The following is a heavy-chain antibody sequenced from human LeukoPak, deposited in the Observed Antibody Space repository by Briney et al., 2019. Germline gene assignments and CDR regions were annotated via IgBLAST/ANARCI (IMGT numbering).Heavy chain of an antibody. CDR1: GFTVSSNY. V-gene: IGHV3-53*01. CDR2: IYSGGST. Sequence: GGSLRLSCAASGFTVSSNYMSWVRQAPGKGLEWVSVIYSGGSTYYADSVKGRFTISRDNSKNTLYLQMNSLRAEDTAVYYCAKDRFEWELLVPSFDYWGQGTLVTVSS. D-gene: IGHD1-26*01. CDR3: AKDRFEWELLVPSFDY. J-gene: IGHJ4*02.